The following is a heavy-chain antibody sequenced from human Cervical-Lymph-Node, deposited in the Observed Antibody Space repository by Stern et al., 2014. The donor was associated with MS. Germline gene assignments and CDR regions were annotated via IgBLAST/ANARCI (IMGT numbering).Heavy chain of an antibody. V-gene: IGHV2-70*13. CDR1: GFSLSTSGMC. D-gene: IGHD6-13*01. CDR2: IDWDDDK. CDR3: ARVAGSSSSWYDPYFDY. J-gene: IGHJ4*02. Sequence: QVTLRESGPALVKPTQTLTLTCTFSGFSLSTSGMCLSWIRQPPGKALEWLATIDWDDDKHYSTSLKTRLTISKDTSKNQVALTMTNMDPVDTATYYCARVAGSSSSWYDPYFDYWGQGTRVTVSS.